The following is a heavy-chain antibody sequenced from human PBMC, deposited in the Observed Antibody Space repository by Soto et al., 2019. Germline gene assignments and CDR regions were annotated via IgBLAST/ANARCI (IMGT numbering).Heavy chain of an antibody. V-gene: IGHV3-72*01. CDR3: GRWTSGSPDC. CDR1: GFTLSDHY. J-gene: IGHJ4*02. D-gene: IGHD1-26*01. Sequence: EVQLVESGGGLVQPGGSLRLSCAASGFTLSDHYMDWVRQAPGKGLEWLGRTRNKANNYITEYATSVKGRFTISRDDSKNSVYLQLNSLKSEDMAVYYCGRWTSGSPDCWGQGTLVTVSS. CDR2: TRNKANNYIT.